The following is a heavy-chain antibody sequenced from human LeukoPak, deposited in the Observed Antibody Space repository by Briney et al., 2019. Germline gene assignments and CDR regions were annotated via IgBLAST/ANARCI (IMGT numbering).Heavy chain of an antibody. Sequence: GGSLRLSCAASGFTFSSYTMNWVRQAPGKGLEWVSSISSGNNYMYYADSVKGRFTISRDNAKNSLYLHMNSLRAEDTAVYYCARELISSSSVLLPDYWGQGTLVTVSS. J-gene: IGHJ4*02. CDR1: GFTFSSYT. CDR3: ARELISSSSVLLPDY. V-gene: IGHV3-21*01. D-gene: IGHD6-6*01. CDR2: ISSGNNYM.